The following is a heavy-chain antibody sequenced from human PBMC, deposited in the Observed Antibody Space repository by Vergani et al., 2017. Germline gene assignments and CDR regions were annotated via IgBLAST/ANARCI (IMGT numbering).Heavy chain of an antibody. D-gene: IGHD2-15*01. CDR3: AGDSDSGSCRGGSCYSGFGLGGMDV. V-gene: IGHV1-69*01. J-gene: IGHJ6*02. Sequence: QVQLVQSGAEVKKPGSSVKVSCKASGGTFSSYAISWVRQAPGQGLEWVGGIIPIFGTANYAQKFQGRVTITADEATSTAYMELSSLRSEDTAVYYCAGDSDSGSCRGGSCYSGFGLGGMDVWGQGTTVTVSS. CDR2: IIPIFGTA. CDR1: GGTFSSYA.